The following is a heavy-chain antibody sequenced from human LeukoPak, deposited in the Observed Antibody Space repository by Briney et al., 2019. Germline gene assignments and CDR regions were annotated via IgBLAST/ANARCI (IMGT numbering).Heavy chain of an antibody. D-gene: IGHD3-10*01. CDR3: ARDMVRELGAFDI. CDR2: IYSGGST. V-gene: IGHV3-66*01. J-gene: IGHJ3*02. Sequence: PGGSLRLSCAASGFTVSSNYMSWVRQAPGKGLEWVSVIYSGGSTYYADSVKGRFTISRDNSKNTLYLQMNSLRAEDTAVYYCARDMVRELGAFDIWGQGTMVTVSS. CDR1: GFTVSSNY.